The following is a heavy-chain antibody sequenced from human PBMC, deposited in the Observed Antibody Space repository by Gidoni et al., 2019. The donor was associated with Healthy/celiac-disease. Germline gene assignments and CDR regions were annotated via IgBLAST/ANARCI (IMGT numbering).Heavy chain of an antibody. CDR2: INPTTGGT. CDR1: GYTFTGSY. CDR3: TRDRDIGLDY. J-gene: IGHJ4*02. V-gene: IGHV1-2*02. D-gene: IGHD5-12*01. Sequence: QGQLVQSGAEVKKPGASVKVSCKASGYTFTGSYLHWLRQAPGQGLEWMGWINPTTGGTKYAESFHGRVTMTRDTSISTAYMELNNLRSDDTAVYYCTRDRDIGLDYWGQGTLVTVSS.